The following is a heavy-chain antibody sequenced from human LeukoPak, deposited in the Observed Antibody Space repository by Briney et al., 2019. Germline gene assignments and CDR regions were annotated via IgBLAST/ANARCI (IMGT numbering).Heavy chain of an antibody. D-gene: IGHD4-17*01. Sequence: ASVKVSCKASGYTFTGYYMHWVRQAPGQELEWMGWINPNSGGTNYAQKFQGRVTMTRDTSISTAYMELSRLRSDDTAVYYCARDPSLTYGDYFFDYWGQGTLVTVSS. V-gene: IGHV1-2*02. CDR3: ARDPSLTYGDYFFDY. J-gene: IGHJ4*02. CDR2: INPNSGGT. CDR1: GYTFTGYY.